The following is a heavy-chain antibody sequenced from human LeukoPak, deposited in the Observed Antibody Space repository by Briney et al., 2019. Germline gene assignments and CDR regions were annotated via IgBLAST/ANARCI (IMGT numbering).Heavy chain of an antibody. V-gene: IGHV3-21*01. CDR1: GFTFSRYA. Sequence: GGSLRLSCAAAGFTFSRYAMNWVRQAPGKGLEGVSSISSSSSYIYYADSVKGRFTISRDNAKNSLYLQMNSLRAEDTAVYYCAREVEDNWIPFDYWGQEPWSPSPQ. CDR3: AREVEDNWIPFDY. CDR2: ISSSSSYI. D-gene: IGHD1-20*01. J-gene: IGHJ4*01.